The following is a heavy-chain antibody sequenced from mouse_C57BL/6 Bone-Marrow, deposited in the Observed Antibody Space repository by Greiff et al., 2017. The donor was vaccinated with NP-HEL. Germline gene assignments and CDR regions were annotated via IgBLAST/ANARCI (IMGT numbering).Heavy chain of an antibody. V-gene: IGHV1-61*01. Sequence: VQLQQPGAELVRPGSSVKLSCKASGYTFTSYWMDWVKQRPGQGLEWIGNIYPSDSETHYNQKFKDKATLTVDKSSSTAYMQLSSLTSEDSAVYYGARWDGYPHAMDYRGQGTSVTVSS. J-gene: IGHJ4*01. CDR3: ARWDGYPHAMDY. D-gene: IGHD2-3*01. CDR1: GYTFTSYW. CDR2: IYPSDSET.